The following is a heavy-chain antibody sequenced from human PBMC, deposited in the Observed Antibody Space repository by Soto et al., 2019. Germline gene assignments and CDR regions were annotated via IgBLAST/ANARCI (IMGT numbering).Heavy chain of an antibody. Sequence: SETLSLTCTVSGGSISSYYWSWIRQPPGKGLEWIGYIYYSGSTNYNPSLKSRVTISVDTSKNQFSLKLSSVTAADTAVYHCARDRRYCSSTSCYAGDYYYYYYGMDVWGQGTTVTVSS. J-gene: IGHJ6*02. D-gene: IGHD2-2*01. V-gene: IGHV4-59*01. CDR2: IYYSGST. CDR1: GGSISSYY. CDR3: ARDRRYCSSTSCYAGDYYYYYYGMDV.